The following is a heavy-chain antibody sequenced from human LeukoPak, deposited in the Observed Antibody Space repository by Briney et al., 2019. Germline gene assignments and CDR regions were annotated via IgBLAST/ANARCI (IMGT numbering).Heavy chain of an antibody. Sequence: ASVKVSCKASGFTFTNYDINWVRQAPGQGLEWMGWLNPKSGDTGYAQKFQGRVVMTRNTSITTAYMEVSSLTSDDTAVYYCARGTALSSPLEYWGQGTLVTVSS. CDR2: LNPKSGDT. J-gene: IGHJ4*02. V-gene: IGHV1-8*01. CDR3: ARGTALSSPLEY. CDR1: GFTFTNYD. D-gene: IGHD1-1*01.